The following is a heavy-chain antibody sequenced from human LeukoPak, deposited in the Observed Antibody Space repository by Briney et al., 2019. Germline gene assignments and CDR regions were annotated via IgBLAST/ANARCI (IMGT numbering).Heavy chain of an antibody. CDR3: ARDVRYGDLEYYFDY. V-gene: IGHV3-30-3*01. J-gene: IGHJ4*02. CDR1: GFTFNNYA. Sequence: GGSLRLSCAASGFTFNNYAMHGVRQAPGKGLEGVAVISYDGSNKYYADSVKGRFTISRDNSKNTLYLQMNSLRAEDTAVYYCARDVRYGDLEYYFDYWGQGTLVTVSS. D-gene: IGHD4-17*01. CDR2: ISYDGSNK.